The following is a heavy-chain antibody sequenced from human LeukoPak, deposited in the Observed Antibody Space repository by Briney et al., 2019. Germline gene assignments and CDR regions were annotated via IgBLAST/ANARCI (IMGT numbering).Heavy chain of an antibody. V-gene: IGHV3-30*18. CDR2: IPYDGSNK. CDR3: AKNLDYYDFDAFDI. Sequence: PGRSLRLSCAASGFTFSSYGMHWVRQAPGKGLEWVAVIPYDGSNKYYADSVKGRFTISRDNSKNTLYLQMNSLRAEDTAVYYCAKNLDYYDFDAFDIWGQGTMVTVSS. CDR1: GFTFSSYG. J-gene: IGHJ3*02. D-gene: IGHD3-22*01.